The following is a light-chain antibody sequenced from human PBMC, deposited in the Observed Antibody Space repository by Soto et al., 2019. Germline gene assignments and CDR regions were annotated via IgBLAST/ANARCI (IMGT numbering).Light chain of an antibody. CDR3: QSYDSSLSGVV. J-gene: IGLJ2*01. CDR1: SSNIGADYD. CDR2: GNR. V-gene: IGLV1-40*01. Sequence: QSLLTQPPSVSGAPGRRVTISCTGSSSNIGADYDVHWYQQLPGTAPKLFIYGNRIRPSGVPDRFSGSKSGTSASLAITGLQTEDEADYYCQSYDSSLSGVVFGGGTKVTVL.